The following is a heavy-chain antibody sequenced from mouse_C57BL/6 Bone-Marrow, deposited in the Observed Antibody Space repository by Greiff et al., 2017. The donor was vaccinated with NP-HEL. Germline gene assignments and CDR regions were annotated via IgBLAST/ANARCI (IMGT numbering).Heavy chain of an antibody. V-gene: IGHV5-4*01. J-gene: IGHJ3*01. CDR1: GFTFSSYA. CDR3: ARDPGTDY. D-gene: IGHD4-1*01. CDR2: ISDGGSYT. Sequence: EVHLVESGGGLVKPGGSLKLSCAASGFTFSSYAMSWVRQTPEKRLEWVATISDGGSYTYYPDNVKGRFTISRDNAKNNLYLQMSHLKSEDTAMYYCARDPGTDYWGQGTLVTVSA.